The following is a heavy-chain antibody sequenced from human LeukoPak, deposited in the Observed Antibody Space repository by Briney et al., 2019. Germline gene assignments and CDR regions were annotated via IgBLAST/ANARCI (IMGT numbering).Heavy chain of an antibody. CDR2: TYYRSKWYN. CDR3: ARGLYSSSWYRWHYFDY. V-gene: IGHV6-1*01. CDR1: GDSVSSNSAA. J-gene: IGHJ4*02. Sequence: SQTLSLTCAISGDSVSSNSAAWNWIRQSPSRGLEWLGRTYYRSKWYNDYAVSVKSRITINPDKSKNQFSLQLNSVTPEDTAVYYCARGLYSSSWYRWHYFDYWGQGTLVTVSS. D-gene: IGHD6-13*01.